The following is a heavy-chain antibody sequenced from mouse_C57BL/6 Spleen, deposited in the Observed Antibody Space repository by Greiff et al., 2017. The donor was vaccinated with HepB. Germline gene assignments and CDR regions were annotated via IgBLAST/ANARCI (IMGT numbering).Heavy chain of an antibody. D-gene: IGHD2-4*01. J-gene: IGHJ4*01. CDR1: GYSFTGYF. Sequence: EVQLQQSGPELVQPGDSVKISCKASGYSFTGYFMNWVMQSHGKSLEWIGRINPYNGDTFYNQKFKGKATLTVDKSSSTAHMELRSLTSEDSAVYYCARGDYDEGGYAMDYWGQGTSVTVSS. V-gene: IGHV1-20*01. CDR2: INPYNGDT. CDR3: ARGDYDEGGYAMDY.